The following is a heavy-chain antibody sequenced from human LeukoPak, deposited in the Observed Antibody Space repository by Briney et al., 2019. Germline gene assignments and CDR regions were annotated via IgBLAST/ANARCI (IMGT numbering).Heavy chain of an antibody. CDR3: XKFXXXXYGXXFDY. D-gene: IGHD4-17*01. V-gene: IGHV3-23*01. Sequence: GGSLRLSCAASGFTFSSYAMSWVRQAPGKGLEWVSAISGSGGSTYYADSVKGRFTISRDNSKNTLYLQMNSLRAEDTAVYYCXKFXXXXYGXXFDYWGQGTLVTVSS. CDR2: ISGSGGST. J-gene: IGHJ4*02. CDR1: GFTFSSYA.